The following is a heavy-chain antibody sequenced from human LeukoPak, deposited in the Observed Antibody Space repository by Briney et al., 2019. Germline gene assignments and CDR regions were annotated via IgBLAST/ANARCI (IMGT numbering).Heavy chain of an antibody. V-gene: IGHV4-4*07. CDR1: GGSIRNYF. D-gene: IGHD3-22*01. Sequence: SETLSLTCSVSGGSIRNYFWSWIRQPAGKGLEWIGRIYTSGSIDYKPSLRSRVTISVDTCRNQFSLKLTSVTAADTAVYYCVRESKTYDGSGYYHDYWGQGTLVTVSS. J-gene: IGHJ4*02. CDR3: VRESKTYDGSGYYHDY. CDR2: IYTSGSI.